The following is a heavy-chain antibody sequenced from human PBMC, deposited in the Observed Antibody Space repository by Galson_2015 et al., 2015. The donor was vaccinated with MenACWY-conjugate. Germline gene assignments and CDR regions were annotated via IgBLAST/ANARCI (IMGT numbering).Heavy chain of an antibody. CDR1: GFTFDDYG. D-gene: IGHD1-26*01. Sequence: SLRLSCAASGFTFDDYGMSWVRQAPGKGLEWVSGLNWNGGHTAYADSVTGRFINSRDNAKNSLYLQMNSLRAEDTALYYCARDRGRRTDCYSYGMDVWGQGSTVTVSS. J-gene: IGHJ6*02. CDR2: LNWNGGHT. CDR3: ARDRGRRTDCYSYGMDV. V-gene: IGHV3-20*04.